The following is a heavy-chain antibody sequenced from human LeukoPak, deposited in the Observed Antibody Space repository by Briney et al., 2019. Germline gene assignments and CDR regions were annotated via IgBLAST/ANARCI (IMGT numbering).Heavy chain of an antibody. CDR3: ARQVGAHPVLDY. CDR1: GFTFSSYS. Sequence: GGSLRLSCAASGFTFSSYSMNWVRQAPGKGLEWVSSISSSSSYIYYADSVKGRFTISRDNAKNSLYLQTNSLRAEDTAVYYCARQVGAHPVLDYWGQGTLVTVSS. D-gene: IGHD1-26*01. J-gene: IGHJ4*02. V-gene: IGHV3-21*01. CDR2: ISSSSSYI.